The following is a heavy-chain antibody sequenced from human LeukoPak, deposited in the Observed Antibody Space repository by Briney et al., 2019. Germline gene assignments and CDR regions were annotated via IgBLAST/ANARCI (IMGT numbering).Heavy chain of an antibody. CDR2: ISAYNGNT. CDR3: ARDSIVLMVYAMPNWFDP. D-gene: IGHD2-8*01. V-gene: IGHV1-18*04. Sequence: GASVKVSCKASGYTFTGYYMHWVRQAPGQGLEWMGWISAYNGNTNYAQKLQGRVTMTTDTSTSTAYMELRSLRSDDTAVYYCARDSIVLMVYAMPNWFDPWGQGTLVTVSS. J-gene: IGHJ5*02. CDR1: GYTFTGYY.